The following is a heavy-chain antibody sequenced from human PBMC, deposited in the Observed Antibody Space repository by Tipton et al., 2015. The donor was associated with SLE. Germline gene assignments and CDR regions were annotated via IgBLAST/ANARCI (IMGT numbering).Heavy chain of an antibody. V-gene: IGHV3-30*02. J-gene: IGHJ4*02. Sequence: GSLRLSCAASGFTVSSYGMHWVRQAPGKGLEWVAFIRYDGSNKYYADSVKGRFTISRDNSKNTLYLQMNSLRAEDTAVYYCAATGRAGEGYFDYWGQGTLVTVSS. CDR1: GFTVSSYG. CDR2: IRYDGSNK. CDR3: AATGRAGEGYFDY. D-gene: IGHD7-27*01.